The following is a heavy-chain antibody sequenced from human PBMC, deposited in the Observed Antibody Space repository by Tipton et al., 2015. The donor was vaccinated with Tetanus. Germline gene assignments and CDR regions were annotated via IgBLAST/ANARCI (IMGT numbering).Heavy chain of an antibody. V-gene: IGHV3-9*01. CDR2: VSGAGGSK. CDR1: GFSFNDFA. J-gene: IGHJ3*01. D-gene: IGHD3-3*01. Sequence: QLVQSGGGLIQPGGSLRLSCVGSGFSFNDFAIHWVRQVSGKGLEWVSAVSGAGGSKVYADSVRGRFTISRDNANNSLYLQMSSLGADDTAVYYCAKRDNNDYYTGRDVFDVWGQGTMVTVSS. CDR3: AKRDNNDYYTGRDVFDV.